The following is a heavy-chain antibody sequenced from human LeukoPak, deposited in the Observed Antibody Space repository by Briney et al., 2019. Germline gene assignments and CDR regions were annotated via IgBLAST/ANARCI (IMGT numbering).Heavy chain of an antibody. Sequence: ARSLRLSGAASGFTFSSYAMHWVRQAPGKGLEWVAVISYDGSNKYYADSVKGRFTISRDNSKNTLYLQMNSLRAEDTAVYYCARDFDAYFDYWGQGTLVTVSS. CDR1: GFTFSSYA. J-gene: IGHJ4*02. CDR3: ARDFDAYFDY. V-gene: IGHV3-30-3*01. CDR2: ISYDGSNK.